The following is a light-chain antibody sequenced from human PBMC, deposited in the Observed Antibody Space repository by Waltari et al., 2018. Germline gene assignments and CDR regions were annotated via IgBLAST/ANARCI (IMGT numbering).Light chain of an antibody. Sequence: QSVLTQPPSASGTPGQRVTISCSGSGSNIGSNSVNWFQQVPGTDPKLLIYSNNQWPSGVPDRFSGSKSGTSASLAISGLQSEDEADYYCAAWDDSLNGYVFGTGTKVTVL. V-gene: IGLV1-44*01. J-gene: IGLJ1*01. CDR2: SNN. CDR3: AAWDDSLNGYV. CDR1: GSNIGSNS.